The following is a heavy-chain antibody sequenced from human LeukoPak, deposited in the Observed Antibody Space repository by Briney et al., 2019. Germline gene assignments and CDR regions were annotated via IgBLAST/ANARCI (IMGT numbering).Heavy chain of an antibody. CDR2: IYHSGST. CDR1: GGSISSSNW. D-gene: IGHD6-6*01. J-gene: IGHJ4*02. CDR3: ASLLPSSSSSIDY. Sequence: SETLSLTCAVSGGSISSSNWWSWVRQPPGKGLEWIGEIYHSGSTNYNPSLKSRVTISVDKSKNRFSLKLSSVTAADTAVYYCASLLPSSSSSIDYWGQGTLVTVSS. V-gene: IGHV4-4*02.